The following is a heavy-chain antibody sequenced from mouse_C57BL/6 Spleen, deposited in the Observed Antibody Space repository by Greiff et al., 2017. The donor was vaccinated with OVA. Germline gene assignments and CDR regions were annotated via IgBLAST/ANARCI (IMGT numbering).Heavy chain of an antibody. D-gene: IGHD1-1*01. CDR1: GYTFTDHT. CDR2: IYPRDGST. J-gene: IGHJ4*01. CDR3: AREGYYYGSGPYAMDY. Sequence: QVQLQQSDAELVKPGASVKISCKVSGYTFTDHTIHWMKQRPEQGLEWIGYIYPRDGSTKYNEKFKGKATLTADKSSSTAYMQLNSLTSEDSAVYFCAREGYYYGSGPYAMDYWGQGTSVTVSS. V-gene: IGHV1-78*01.